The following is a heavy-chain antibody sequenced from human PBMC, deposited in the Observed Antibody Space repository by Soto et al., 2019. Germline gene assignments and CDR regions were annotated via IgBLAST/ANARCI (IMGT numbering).Heavy chain of an antibody. CDR2: VYYTGST. D-gene: IGHD3-22*01. Sequence: PSETLSLTFTVSDGSINNYYWTWIRQPPGKGLEWIGYVYYTGSTSYNPSLKSRVTISLDTSMNQFSLTLNSVTAADTAMYFCARYSPPKKSYDSNPGWFDPWGQGTLVTVSS. V-gene: IGHV4-59*01. J-gene: IGHJ5*02. CDR1: DGSINNYY. CDR3: ARYSPPKKSYDSNPGWFDP.